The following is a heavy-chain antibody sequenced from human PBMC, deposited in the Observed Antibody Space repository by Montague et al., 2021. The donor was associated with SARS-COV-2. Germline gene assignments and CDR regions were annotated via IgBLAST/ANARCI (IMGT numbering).Heavy chain of an antibody. D-gene: IGHD3-3*01. CDR3: ARGGNFWSDDYYYYPMDV. CDR1: GFSISSGYY. V-gene: IGHV4-38-2*02. Sequence: SETLSLTCHVSGFSISSGYYWGWIRQSPGKGLEWIGSMFHSGSSYYNVSLKSRVTISVDTSNNDFSLKLSSVTAADTAVYCCARGGNFWSDDYYYYPMDVWGQGTTVTVSS. J-gene: IGHJ6*02. CDR2: MFHSGSS.